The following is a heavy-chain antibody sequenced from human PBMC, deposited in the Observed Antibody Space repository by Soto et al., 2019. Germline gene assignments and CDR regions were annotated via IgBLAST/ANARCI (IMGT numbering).Heavy chain of an antibody. D-gene: IGHD3-16*02. V-gene: IGHV4-30-2*01. CDR3: ARGIALTSFDY. CDR2: IYHSGST. CDR1: GGSISSGGYS. J-gene: IGHJ4*02. Sequence: PSETLSLTCAVSGGSISSGGYSWSWIRQPPGKGLEWIGYIYHSGSTYYNPSLKSRVTIPVDRSKNQFSLKLSSVTAADTVVYYCARGIALTSFDYWGQGTLVTLSS.